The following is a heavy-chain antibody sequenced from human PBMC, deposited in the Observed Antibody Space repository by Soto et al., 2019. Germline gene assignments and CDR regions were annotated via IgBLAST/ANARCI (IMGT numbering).Heavy chain of an antibody. CDR3: ARDRPDTATTARYCDY. Sequence: QVQLQESGPGLAKPSQTLSLTCTVSCASISSGGYYCSWIRQQPRKGLEWIGYIYYSGSTYYNSSLKTRVTMSRDTSKNQFSLGLSSVTAAYTAVYYCARDRPDTATTARYCDYWGQGTLVNVSS. D-gene: IGHD1-26*01. CDR1: CASISSGGYY. J-gene: IGHJ4*02. V-gene: IGHV4-31*03. CDR2: IYYSGST.